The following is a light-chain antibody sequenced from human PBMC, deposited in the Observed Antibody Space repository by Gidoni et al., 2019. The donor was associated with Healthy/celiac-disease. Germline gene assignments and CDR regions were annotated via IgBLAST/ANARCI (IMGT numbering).Light chain of an antibody. CDR2: QDS. CDR3: QAWDSSTVV. Sequence: SYARTQPPSVSVSPGQTASITCSEDKLGDKSACWHQQKPGHSPVLFIYQDSNRPSGIPERFSGSNSGNTATLTISGTQAMDEADDYCQAWDSSTVVFGGGTKLTVL. V-gene: IGLV3-1*01. CDR1: KLGDKS. J-gene: IGLJ2*01.